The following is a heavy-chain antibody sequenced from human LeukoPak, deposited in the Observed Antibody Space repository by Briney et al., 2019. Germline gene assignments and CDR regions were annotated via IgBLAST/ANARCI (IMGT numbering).Heavy chain of an antibody. CDR2: ISSSSSTV. Sequence: GGSLRLSCAASGFTFSSYSMNWVRQAPGKGLEWVSYISSSSSTVYYADSVNGRFTISRDNSKNTLYLQMNSLRAEDTAIYYCATYRQVLLPFESWGQGTLVTVSS. V-gene: IGHV3-48*01. D-gene: IGHD2-8*02. CDR1: GFTFSSYS. J-gene: IGHJ4*02. CDR3: ATYRQVLLPFES.